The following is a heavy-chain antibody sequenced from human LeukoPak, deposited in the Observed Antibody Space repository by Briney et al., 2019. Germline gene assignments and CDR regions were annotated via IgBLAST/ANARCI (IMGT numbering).Heavy chain of an antibody. CDR1: KYTFRDYY. D-gene: IGHD3-22*01. CDR3: ARIYYAFDY. Sequence: ASVKVSYKACKYTFRDYYIHWVRQGPGQGFEWMGWINPNSGDTSFAQKFQGRVTLTRDTSISTVYMQLTRLRSDDTAVYYCARIYYAFDYWGQGTLITVSS. J-gene: IGHJ4*02. V-gene: IGHV1-2*02. CDR2: INPNSGDT.